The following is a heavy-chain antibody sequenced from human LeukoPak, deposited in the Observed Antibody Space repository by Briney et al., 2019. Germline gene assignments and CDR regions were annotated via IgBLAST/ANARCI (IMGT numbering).Heavy chain of an antibody. CDR2: VNPNSGNT. CDR1: GCDFSSFD. V-gene: IGHV1-8*01. CDR3: ATGGINHFDSSGYYNF. J-gene: IGHJ4*02. D-gene: IGHD3-22*01. Sequence: ASVKVSCKATGCDFSSFDVNWVRQAPGQGLEWMGWVNPNSGNTGYAQKFQGSVTITADKSSSTAYMELSSLRSEDSAMYYCATGGINHFDSSGYYNFWGQGTLVTVSS.